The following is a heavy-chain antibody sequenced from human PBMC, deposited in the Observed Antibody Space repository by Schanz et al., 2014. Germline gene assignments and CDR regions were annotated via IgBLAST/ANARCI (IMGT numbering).Heavy chain of an antibody. V-gene: IGHV3-72*01. CDR1: GGTFSDEK. Sequence: VQLGERGGGGVKSGRSLRKESATSGGTFSDEKMDWVRKGKGKGLEWHGRTRNKANSYTTGYAASVKGRFTISRDESKNSLYLQMNSLKTEDTAVYYCARSPRMDVWGQGTMVTVSS. CDR3: ARSPRMDV. J-gene: IGHJ6*02. CDR2: TRNKANSYTT.